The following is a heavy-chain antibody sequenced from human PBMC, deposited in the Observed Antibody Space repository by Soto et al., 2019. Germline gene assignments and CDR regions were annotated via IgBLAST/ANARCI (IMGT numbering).Heavy chain of an antibody. CDR3: ARLVRIRFLEWLSYGMDV. CDR2: IYYSGST. J-gene: IGHJ6*02. CDR1: GGSISSSSYY. V-gene: IGHV4-39*01. D-gene: IGHD3-3*01. Sequence: SETLSLTFTVSGGSISSSSYYWGWIRQPPGKGLEWIGSIYYSGSTYYNPSLKSRVTISVDTSKNQFSLKLSSVTAADTAVYYCARLVRIRFLEWLSYGMDVWGQGTTVT.